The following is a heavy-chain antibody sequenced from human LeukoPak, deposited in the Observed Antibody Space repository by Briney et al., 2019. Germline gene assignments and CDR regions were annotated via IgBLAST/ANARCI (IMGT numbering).Heavy chain of an antibody. CDR3: ARDRDDYGDG. J-gene: IGHJ4*02. Sequence: PGGSLRLSCAVSGFTFSSYAMSWVRQAPGKGLEWVSVISGSGGSTYYADSVKGRFTISRDNSKNTLYLQMNSLRAEDTAVYYCARDRDDYGDGWGQGTLVTVSS. V-gene: IGHV3-23*01. CDR2: ISGSGGST. CDR1: GFTFSSYA. D-gene: IGHD4-17*01.